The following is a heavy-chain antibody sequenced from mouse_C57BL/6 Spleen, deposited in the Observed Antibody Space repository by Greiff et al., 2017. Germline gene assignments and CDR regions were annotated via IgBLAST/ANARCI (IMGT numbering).Heavy chain of an antibody. V-gene: IGHV1-63*01. Sequence: VQLQESGAELVRPGTSVKMSCKASGYTFTNYWIGWAKQRPGHGLEWIGDIYPGGGYTNYNEKFKGKATLTADKSSSTAYMQFSSLTSEDSAIYYCARRGGGYYAMDYWGQGTSVTVSS. CDR3: ARRGGGYYAMDY. J-gene: IGHJ4*01. D-gene: IGHD1-1*02. CDR2: IYPGGGYT. CDR1: GYTFTNYW.